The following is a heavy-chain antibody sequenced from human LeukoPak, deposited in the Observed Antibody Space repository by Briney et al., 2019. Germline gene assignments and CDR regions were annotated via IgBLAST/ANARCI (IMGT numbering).Heavy chain of an antibody. Sequence: GGSLRLSCAVSGFTFSDSHMTWIRQAPGKGLEWVSYISNSGSSISYADSVKGRFTTSRDNAKSSLYLQMNSLRAEDAAVYYCGRGHWGLDYWGQGALVTVSS. CDR1: GFTFSDSH. J-gene: IGHJ4*02. CDR2: ISNSGSSI. D-gene: IGHD7-27*01. CDR3: GRGHWGLDY. V-gene: IGHV3-11*04.